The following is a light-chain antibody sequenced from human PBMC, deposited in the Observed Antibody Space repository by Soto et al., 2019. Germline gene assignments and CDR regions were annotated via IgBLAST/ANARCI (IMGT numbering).Light chain of an antibody. CDR2: DVS. CDR3: SSYTISSTLVV. Sequence: QSALTQPASVSGSPGQSITISCTGTSSDVGGYNYVSWYQQHPGKAHKLMIYDVSNRPSGGSHRFSGYKSGNTASLTISGLQAEDEAEYYCSSYTISSTLVVFGGGTKLTVL. V-gene: IGLV2-14*01. J-gene: IGLJ2*01. CDR1: SSDVGGYNY.